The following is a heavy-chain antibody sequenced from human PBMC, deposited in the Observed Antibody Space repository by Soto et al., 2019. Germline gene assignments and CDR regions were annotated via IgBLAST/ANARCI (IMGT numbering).Heavy chain of an antibody. J-gene: IGHJ6*02. CDR2: INTSGKII. Sequence: AEGSLRLSCAASGFTSSTYEMNWVRQAPGKGLEWVAYINTSGKIIYYADSVKGRFTISRDSAKNSLYLQINSLRPEDTAVYYCARDLTNIGRTWYGTDNYYYGMDVWGQGPTVTVSS. D-gene: IGHD2-15*01. CDR1: GFTSSTYE. V-gene: IGHV3-48*03. CDR3: ARDLTNIGRTWYGTDNYYYGMDV.